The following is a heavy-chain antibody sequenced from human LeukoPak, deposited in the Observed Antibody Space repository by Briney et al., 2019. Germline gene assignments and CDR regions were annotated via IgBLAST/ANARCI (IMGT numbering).Heavy chain of an antibody. V-gene: IGHV4-34*01. D-gene: IGHD3-10*01. CDR2: INHRGST. CDR3: ARFGYGSGSYYNWFDP. CDR1: GGSLSVYY. Sequence: SETLSLTCAVYGGSLSVYYWTWIRQPPGKGLEWIGEINHRGSTNHNPSLKSRVTISVDTSKNQFSLKLSSVTAADTAVYYCARFGYGSGSYYNWFDPWGQGTLVTVSS. J-gene: IGHJ5*02.